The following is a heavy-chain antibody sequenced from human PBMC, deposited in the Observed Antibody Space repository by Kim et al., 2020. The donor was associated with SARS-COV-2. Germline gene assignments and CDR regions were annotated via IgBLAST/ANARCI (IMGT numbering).Heavy chain of an antibody. CDR1: GGSFSGYY. J-gene: IGHJ3*02. CDR2: INHSGST. CDR3: ARVISYYDILTGYYPGAFDI. D-gene: IGHD3-9*01. V-gene: IGHV4-34*01. Sequence: SETLSLTCAVYGGSFSGYYWSWIRQPPGKGLEWIGEINHSGSTNYNPSLKSRVTISVDTSKNQFSLKLSSVTAADTAVYYCARVISYYDILTGYYPGAFDIWGQGTMVTVSS.